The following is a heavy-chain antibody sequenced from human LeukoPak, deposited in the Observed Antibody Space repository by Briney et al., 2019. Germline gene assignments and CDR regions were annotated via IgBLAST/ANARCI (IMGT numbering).Heavy chain of an antibody. Sequence: PSETLSLTCTVSGGSISSGPYYWGWIRQPPGKGLEWIGNIYYGENTYYNPSLKSRVTISIDTSKNQFYLKLSSLTAADTAVYFCARRDDSSGYHKIFDYWGPGTLVTVSS. CDR2: IYYGENT. J-gene: IGHJ4*02. D-gene: IGHD3-22*01. V-gene: IGHV4-39*01. CDR1: GGSISSGPYY. CDR3: ARRDDSSGYHKIFDY.